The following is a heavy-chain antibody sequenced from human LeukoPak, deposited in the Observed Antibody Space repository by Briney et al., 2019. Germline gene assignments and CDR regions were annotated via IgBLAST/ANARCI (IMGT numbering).Heavy chain of an antibody. CDR1: GYTFTGYY. D-gene: IGHD3-10*01. CDR3: ARALWFGDQGFDY. Sequence: GASVKVSCKASGYTFTGYYMHWVRQAPGQGLEWMGWINPNSGGTNYAQKFQGRVTMTRDTSISTAYMELSRLRSDDTAVYYCARALWFGDQGFDYWGQGTLVTVSS. J-gene: IGHJ4*02. CDR2: INPNSGGT. V-gene: IGHV1-2*02.